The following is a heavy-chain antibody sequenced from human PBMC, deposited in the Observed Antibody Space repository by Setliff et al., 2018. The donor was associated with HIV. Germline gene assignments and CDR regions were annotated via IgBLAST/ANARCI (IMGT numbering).Heavy chain of an antibody. J-gene: IGHJ4*02. Sequence: SETLSLTCTVSGGSISSHCWSWIRQPAGKGLEWIGRLHLSGDTNYNPSLKSRVTMSIDTSKNQFSLELRSVTAADTALYYCAPRHHKNGFLWGQGTLVTVSS. CDR3: APRHHKNGFL. V-gene: IGHV4-4*07. CDR1: GGSISSHC. CDR2: LHLSGDT. D-gene: IGHD2-8*01.